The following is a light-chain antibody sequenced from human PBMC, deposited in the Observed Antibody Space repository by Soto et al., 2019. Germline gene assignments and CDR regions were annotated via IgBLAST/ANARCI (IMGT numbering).Light chain of an antibody. CDR2: EVT. Sequence: QSVLTQPPSASGSPGQSVTVSCTRTSSDIGGYYYVSWYQQHPGKAPKLIIYEVTKRPSGVPDRFSGSKSGNTASLTVSGLQAEDEADYYCSSYAGSNNFVFGAGTKVTVL. CDR3: SSYAGSNNFV. J-gene: IGLJ1*01. V-gene: IGLV2-8*01. CDR1: SSDIGGYYY.